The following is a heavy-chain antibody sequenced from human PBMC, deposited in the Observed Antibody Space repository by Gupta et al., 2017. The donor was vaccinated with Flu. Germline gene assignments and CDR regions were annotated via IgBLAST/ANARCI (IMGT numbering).Heavy chain of an antibody. CDR1: GFTFRTFG. CDR3: ARGTSSYYLYYFDY. J-gene: IGHJ4*02. D-gene: IGHD1-26*01. V-gene: IGHV3-33*01. Sequence: QVQLVESGGGVVQPGRSLRLSCAASGFTFRTFGMHWVRQAPGKGLEWVAVIWYDESNRYYPDSVKGRFTISRDNSKNTLYLQMNSLRAEDTAVYYCARGTSSYYLYYFDYWGQGTLVTVSS. CDR2: IWYDESNR.